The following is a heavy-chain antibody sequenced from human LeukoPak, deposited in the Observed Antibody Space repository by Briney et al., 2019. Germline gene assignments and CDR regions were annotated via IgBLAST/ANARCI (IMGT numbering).Heavy chain of an antibody. CDR1: GGSFSGYY. V-gene: IGHV4-34*01. D-gene: IGHD6-19*01. CDR2: INHSGST. CDR3: ARGRGIAVASTVNWFDP. J-gene: IGHJ5*02. Sequence: SETLSLTCAVYGGSFSGYYWSWIRQPPGKGLEWIGEINHSGSTNYNPSLKSRVTISVDTSKNQFSLKLSSVTAADTAVYYCARGRGIAVASTVNWFDPWGQGTLVTVSS.